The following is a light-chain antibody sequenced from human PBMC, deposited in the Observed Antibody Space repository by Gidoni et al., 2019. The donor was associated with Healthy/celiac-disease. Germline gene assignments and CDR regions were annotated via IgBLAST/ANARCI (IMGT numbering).Light chain of an antibody. CDR2: WAS. J-gene: IGKJ1*01. CDR1: QSVLYSSNNKNY. CDR3: QQCYSTPWT. V-gene: IGKV4-1*01. Sequence: DIVMTQSPDSLAASLGARATSNCKSSQSVLYSSNNKNYLAWYQQKPGQPPKLLIYWASTRETGVPDRFSGSGSGTDFTLTISGLQAEDVAVYYCQQCYSTPWTFGQGTKVEIK.